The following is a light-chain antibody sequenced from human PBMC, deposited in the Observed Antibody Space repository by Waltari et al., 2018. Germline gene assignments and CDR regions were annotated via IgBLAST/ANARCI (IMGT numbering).Light chain of an antibody. V-gene: IGKV3-11*01. J-gene: IGKJ2*01. Sequence: EIVLTQSPATLSLSPGERATLSCRASQSVSSYLAWYQQKPGQAPRLLIYDASTRATGIPARFSGSGSGTDFTLTISILEPEDFAVYYCQQRSNWPPYTFGQGTKLEIK. CDR3: QQRSNWPPYT. CDR2: DAS. CDR1: QSVSSY.